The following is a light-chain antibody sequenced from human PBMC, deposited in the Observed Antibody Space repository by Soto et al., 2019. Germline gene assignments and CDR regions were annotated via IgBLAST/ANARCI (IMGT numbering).Light chain of an antibody. J-gene: IGKJ1*01. CDR1: QGIGND. Sequence: AIQMTQSPSSLSASLGDRVTITCRASQGIGNDLGWYQQKPGNAPRLLIYAASTLQSGVPSRFSGSGSDTDFTLTISSLQPEDSATYYCLQDYNFPWTFGQGTKVEIK. CDR3: LQDYNFPWT. CDR2: AAS. V-gene: IGKV1-6*01.